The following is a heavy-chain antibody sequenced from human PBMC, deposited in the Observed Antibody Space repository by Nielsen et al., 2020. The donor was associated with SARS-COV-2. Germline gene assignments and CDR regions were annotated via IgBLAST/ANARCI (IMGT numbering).Heavy chain of an antibody. CDR1: GGTFSTYA. Sequence: SVKVSCKASGGTFSTYAISWVRQAPGQRLEWMGRINPILGIADYAQKFQGRVTITADKSASTAYMEVRSLRSEDTAVYYCARIHFVVGSGYYYGMDVWGQGTTVTVSS. V-gene: IGHV1-69*04. CDR2: INPILGIA. CDR3: ARIHFVVGSGYYYGMDV. D-gene: IGHD2-21*01. J-gene: IGHJ6*02.